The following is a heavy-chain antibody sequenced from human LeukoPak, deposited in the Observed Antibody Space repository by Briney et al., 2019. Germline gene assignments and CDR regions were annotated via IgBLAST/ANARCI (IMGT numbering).Heavy chain of an antibody. V-gene: IGHV1-18*01. CDR3: ARVQPHRIYYDNSDYPTRNDY. J-gene: IGHJ4*02. Sequence: GASVKVSCKASGYIFTSYGISWVRQAPGQGLKWMGWISVYNGNTNYVQKFQGRVTMTTDTPTSTAYMELRSLRSDDTAVYYCARVQPHRIYYDNSDYPTRNDYWGQGTLVTVSS. CDR1: GYIFTSYG. D-gene: IGHD3-22*01. CDR2: ISVYNGNT.